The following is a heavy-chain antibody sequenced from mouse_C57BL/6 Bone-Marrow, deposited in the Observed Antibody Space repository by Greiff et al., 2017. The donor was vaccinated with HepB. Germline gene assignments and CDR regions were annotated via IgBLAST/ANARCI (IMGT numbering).Heavy chain of an antibody. CDR2: IHPNSGST. D-gene: IGHD2-13*01. Sequence: VQLQQSGAELVKPGASVKLSCKASGYTFTSYWMHWVKQRPGQGLEWIGMIHPNSGSTNYNEKFKSKATLTVDKSSSTAYMQLSSLTSEDSAVYYCARSDYSYYFDYWGQGTTLTVSS. CDR1: GYTFTSYW. V-gene: IGHV1-64*01. J-gene: IGHJ2*01. CDR3: ARSDYSYYFDY.